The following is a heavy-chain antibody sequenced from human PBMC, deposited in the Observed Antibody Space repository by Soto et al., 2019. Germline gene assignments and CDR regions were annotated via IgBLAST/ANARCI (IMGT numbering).Heavy chain of an antibody. CDR3: AHDVEYCSGGSGYSNPFDY. Sequence: QITLKESVPTLVKPTQTLTLTCTFSGFSLSTSGVGVGWIRQPPGKGLECVSLIYWDDDKSYSPSLKSRLTITKDNSKNQVVLTMTHMDPVDTATYYCAHDVEYCSGGSGYSNPFDYWGQGTLVTVSS. J-gene: IGHJ4*02. D-gene: IGHD2-15*01. CDR2: IYWDDDK. V-gene: IGHV2-5*02. CDR1: GFSLSTSGVG.